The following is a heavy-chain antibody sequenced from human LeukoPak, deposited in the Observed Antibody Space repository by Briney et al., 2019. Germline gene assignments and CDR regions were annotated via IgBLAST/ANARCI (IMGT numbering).Heavy chain of an antibody. D-gene: IGHD2-2*01. CDR1: GFTFSSYS. CDR3: ARDPGYCSSTSCPDY. V-gene: IGHV3-21*01. Sequence: PGGSLRLSCAASGFTFSSYSMNWVRQAPGKGLEWVSSISSSSSYIYYADSVKGRFTISRDNAKNSLYLQMNSLRAEDTAVYYCARDPGYCSSTSCPDYWGQGTLVTVSS. J-gene: IGHJ4*02. CDR2: ISSSSSYI.